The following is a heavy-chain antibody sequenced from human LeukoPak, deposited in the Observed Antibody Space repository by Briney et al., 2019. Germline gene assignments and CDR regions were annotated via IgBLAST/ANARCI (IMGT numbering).Heavy chain of an antibody. Sequence: ASVKISCKASGYTFTGHYMHWVRQAPGQGLEWMGWINPNSGDTKYPQKFQGRVTMARDTSITTAYMELSRLTSDDTAVYNCARDRSGSYDYWGQGALVTVSS. CDR2: INPNSGDT. CDR3: ARDRSGSYDY. D-gene: IGHD1-26*01. V-gene: IGHV1-2*02. CDR1: GYTFTGHY. J-gene: IGHJ4*02.